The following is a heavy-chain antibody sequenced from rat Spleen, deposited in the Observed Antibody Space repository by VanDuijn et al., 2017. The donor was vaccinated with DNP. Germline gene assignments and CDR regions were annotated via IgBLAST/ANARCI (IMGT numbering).Heavy chain of an antibody. J-gene: IGHJ4*01. V-gene: IGHV5S10*01. CDR2: ISYDGSST. Sequence: VQLKESGPGLVQPSQTLSLTCTVSGFSLTSNSVHWVRQPPGKGLEWVATISYDGSSTYYRDPVKGRFTISRDNAKSTLYLQMDSLRSEDTATYYCTTEAMDAWGQGTSVTVSS. CDR1: GFSLTSNS. CDR3: TTEAMDA.